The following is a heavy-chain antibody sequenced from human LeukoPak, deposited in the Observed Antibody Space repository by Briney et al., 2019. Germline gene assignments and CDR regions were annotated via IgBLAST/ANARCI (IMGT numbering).Heavy chain of an antibody. CDR3: TRDPPAVAINTYA. CDR1: GVSVSSNL. Sequence: PGGYLRLSCAASGVSVSSNLMIWVRQAPGKGLEWVSLIYSGGETSYADSVKGRFSISRDNSKNTLYLQMNSLRVEDTAVYYCTRDPPAVAINTYAWGQGTLVTVSS. CDR2: IYSGGET. V-gene: IGHV3-66*01. J-gene: IGHJ5*02. D-gene: IGHD6-13*01.